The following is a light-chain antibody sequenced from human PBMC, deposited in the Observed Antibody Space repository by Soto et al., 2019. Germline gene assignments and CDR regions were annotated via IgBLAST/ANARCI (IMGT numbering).Light chain of an antibody. CDR3: SSYGGSNNFV. V-gene: IGLV2-8*01. CDR2: EVT. Sequence: QSVLTQPPSAAGSPGQSVTISCTGTSSDVGLYNYVSWYQQHPGKAPKLMIYEVTERPSGVPDRFSGSKSGNTASLTVSGLQAEDEADYYCSSYGGSNNFVFGTGTKVTVL. J-gene: IGLJ1*01. CDR1: SSDVGLYNY.